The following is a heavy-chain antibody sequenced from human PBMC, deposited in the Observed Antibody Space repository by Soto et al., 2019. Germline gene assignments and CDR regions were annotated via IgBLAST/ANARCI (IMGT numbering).Heavy chain of an antibody. V-gene: IGHV4-39*01. CDR1: GYSVSSSDYY. CDR2: MLYSGLT. CDR3: APLSVSLSGPYGIHV. D-gene: IGHD2-15*01. J-gene: IGHJ6*02. Sequence: SETLSLTCSVSGYSVSSSDYYWAWIRQPPGKGLEWIGSMLYSGLTYYNPSPKSRVTLSVDTSKNQSSVRLNSVTASDTAVYYCAPLSVSLSGPYGIHVWGQGTTVTVSS.